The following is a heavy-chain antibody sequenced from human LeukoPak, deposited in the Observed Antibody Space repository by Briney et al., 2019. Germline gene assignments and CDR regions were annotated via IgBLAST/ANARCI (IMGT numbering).Heavy chain of an antibody. D-gene: IGHD3-22*01. CDR2: ISGSGGST. CDR1: GFTFSSYA. Sequence: TGGSLRLSCAASGFTFSSYAMSWVRQAPGKGLEWVSAISGSGGSTYYADSVKGRFTISRDNSKNTLCLQMNSLRAEDTAVYYCAKDDTPIYYDSSGYYYPDAFDIWGQGTMVTVSS. J-gene: IGHJ3*02. V-gene: IGHV3-23*01. CDR3: AKDDTPIYYDSSGYYYPDAFDI.